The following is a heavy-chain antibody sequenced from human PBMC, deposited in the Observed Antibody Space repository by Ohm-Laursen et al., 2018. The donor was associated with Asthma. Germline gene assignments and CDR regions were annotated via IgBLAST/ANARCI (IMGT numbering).Heavy chain of an antibody. CDR1: GGSICSGGYY. CDR2: IYYSGST. Sequence: SHTLSLTCTVSGGSICSGGYYWSWIRQHPGKGLEWIGYIYYSGSTYYNPSLKSRVTISVDTSKNQLSLKLSSVTTADAAVNYCEKEGSAVALADNWFDPWGQGTLVTVSS. V-gene: IGHV4-31*03. J-gene: IGHJ5*02. D-gene: IGHD6-19*01. CDR3: EKEGSAVALADNWFDP.